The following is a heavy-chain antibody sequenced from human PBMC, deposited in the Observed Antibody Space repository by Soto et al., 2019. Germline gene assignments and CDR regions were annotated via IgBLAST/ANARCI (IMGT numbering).Heavy chain of an antibody. CDR3: ASFRYYYGSSGSDAFDI. D-gene: IGHD3-22*01. J-gene: IGHJ3*02. Sequence: ASVKVFCKVSGYTLTELSMHWVRQAPGKGLEWMGGFDPEDGETIYAQKFQGRVTMTEDTSTDTAYMELSSLRSEDTAVYYCASFRYYYGSSGSDAFDIWGQGTMVTVSS. CDR2: FDPEDGET. CDR1: GYTLTELS. V-gene: IGHV1-24*01.